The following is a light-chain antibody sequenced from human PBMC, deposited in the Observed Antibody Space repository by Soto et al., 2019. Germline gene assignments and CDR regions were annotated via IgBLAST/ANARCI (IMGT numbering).Light chain of an antibody. V-gene: IGLV1-40*01. J-gene: IGLJ3*02. CDR1: SSNIGAGYD. CDR3: QSYDSSLNGWV. Sequence: QSVLTQPPSVSGAPGQRVTISCTGRSSNIGAGYDVHWYQQLPGTAPKLLIYGNSNRPSGVPDRFSGSKSGTSATLAITGLQAEDEADYYCQSYDSSLNGWVFGGGTKLTVL. CDR2: GNS.